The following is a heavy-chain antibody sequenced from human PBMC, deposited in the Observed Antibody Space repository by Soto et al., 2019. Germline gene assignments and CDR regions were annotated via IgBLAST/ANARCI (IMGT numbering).Heavy chain of an antibody. Sequence: QAHLVESGGGVVQPGRSLRLSCAASGFTFTSYGMHWVRQAPGTRLEWVAVISYDGGLQHYADSVKGRFTISRDNSKNIVLLQMNSPRAGDTAVYYCVSERGYGPASVPDSWCQGTLVSVSS. V-gene: IGHV3-30*03. D-gene: IGHD3-10*01. J-gene: IGHJ5*01. CDR3: VSERGYGPASVPDS. CDR1: GFTFTSYG. CDR2: ISYDGGLQ.